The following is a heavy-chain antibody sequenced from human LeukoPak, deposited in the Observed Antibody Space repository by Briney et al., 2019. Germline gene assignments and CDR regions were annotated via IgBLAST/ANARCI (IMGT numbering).Heavy chain of an antibody. CDR3: ARSIWSAAAGIWWFDP. CDR1: GGSISSGSYY. Sequence: SQTLSLTCTVSGGSISSGSYYWSWIRQPAGKGLEWIGRIYTSGSTNYNPSLKSRVTISVDTSKNQFSLKLSSVTAADTAVYYCARSIWSAAAGIWWFDPWGQGTLVTVSS. J-gene: IGHJ5*02. V-gene: IGHV4-61*02. CDR2: IYTSGST. D-gene: IGHD6-13*01.